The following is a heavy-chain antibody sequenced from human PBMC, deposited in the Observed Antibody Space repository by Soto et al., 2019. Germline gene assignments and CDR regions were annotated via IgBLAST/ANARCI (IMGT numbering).Heavy chain of an antibody. CDR2: ISSSGDRT. CDR3: VWETSYHFDN. J-gene: IGHJ4*02. CDR1: GFTFSGYY. D-gene: IGHD2-2*01. V-gene: IGHV3-11*05. Sequence: QVQLVESGGGLVRPGGSLRLSCAAFGFTFSGYYMSWIRHAPGKGLECISYISSSGDRTKYADSVKGRFTISRDNAEKSLYLQMNSPRAEDPAVYYCVWETSYHFDNLGQRTLVTVSS.